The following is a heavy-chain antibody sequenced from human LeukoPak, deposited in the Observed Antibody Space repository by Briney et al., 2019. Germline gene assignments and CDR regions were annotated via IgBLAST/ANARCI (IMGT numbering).Heavy chain of an antibody. Sequence: GSLRLSCAASGFTLSYYNINLVRPAPRKGLELVPSINGSSGNIYYADSVKGRFTISRDNAKNSLSLQMNSLRAEVTAVYYCARDPSVVPEAVNWFDPWGQGILVTVSS. D-gene: IGHD2-2*01. J-gene: IGHJ5*02. CDR1: GFTLSYYN. CDR2: INGSSGNI. V-gene: IGHV3-21*01. CDR3: ARDPSVVPEAVNWFDP.